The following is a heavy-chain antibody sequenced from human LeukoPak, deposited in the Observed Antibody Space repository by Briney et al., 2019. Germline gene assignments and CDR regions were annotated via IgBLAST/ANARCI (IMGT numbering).Heavy chain of an antibody. Sequence: GGSLRLSCAVSGFSFSLHAMTWLPKPPGKGLEWVSALSRGGDTTYYADSVKGRFTISRDVSKNILYLQLDSLRADDTALYYCANEEVPNDYWGQGTLVTVAS. CDR1: GFSFSLHA. CDR3: ANEEVPNDY. V-gene: IGHV3-23*01. D-gene: IGHD4/OR15-4a*01. CDR2: LSRGGDTT. J-gene: IGHJ4*02.